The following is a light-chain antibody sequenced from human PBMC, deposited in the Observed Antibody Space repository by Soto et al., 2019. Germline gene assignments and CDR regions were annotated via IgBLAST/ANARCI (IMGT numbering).Light chain of an antibody. V-gene: IGLV2-8*01. CDR1: SNDVGAYNY. CDR3: SSIAVSNSFV. Sequence: QSALTQPPSASGSPGQSVTISCTGTSNDVGAYNYVSWYQQHPGKAPKVMIYEVNKRPSGVPDRFSGSKSGNTASLTVSGLQAEDEADYYCSSIAVSNSFVFGTGTKVTVL. J-gene: IGLJ1*01. CDR2: EVN.